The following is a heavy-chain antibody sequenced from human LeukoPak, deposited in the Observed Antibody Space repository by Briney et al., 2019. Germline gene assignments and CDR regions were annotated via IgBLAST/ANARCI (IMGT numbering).Heavy chain of an antibody. V-gene: IGHV1-18*01. D-gene: IGHD6-13*01. CDR3: ARDGLIAEAGTPNN. CDR2: ISAYNGNT. CDR1: GYTFTSYG. Sequence: ASVKASCKASGYTFTSYGISWVRQAPGQGLEWMGWISAYNGNTNYAQKLQGRVTMTTDTSTSTAYMELRSLRSDDTAVYYCARDGLIAEAGTPNNWGQGTLVTVSS. J-gene: IGHJ4*02.